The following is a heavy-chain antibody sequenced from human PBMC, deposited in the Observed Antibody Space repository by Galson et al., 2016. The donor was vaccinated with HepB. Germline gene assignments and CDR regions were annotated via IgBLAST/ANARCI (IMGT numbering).Heavy chain of an antibody. CDR2: IGESDTGT. D-gene: IGHD5-18*01. Sequence: SLRLSCAASGFTFSGYSMNWVRQAPGKGLEWVSGIGESDTGTYYADSVRGRFTISRDNSKNTLYPQMNSLRAGDAAVYYCAKDRGGRVDTGTLDYWGQGTPVTGSS. J-gene: IGHJ4*02. CDR3: AKDRGGRVDTGTLDY. CDR1: GFTFSGYS. V-gene: IGHV3-23*01.